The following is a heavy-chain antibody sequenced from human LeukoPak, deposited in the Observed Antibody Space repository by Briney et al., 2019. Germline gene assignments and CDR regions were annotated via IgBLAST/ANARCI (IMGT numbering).Heavy chain of an antibody. CDR3: ARYGYYDSSGYYPLSYYYYYYYMDV. V-gene: IGHV1-69*05. D-gene: IGHD3-22*01. CDR1: GGTFSSYA. Sequence: ASVKVSCKASGGTFSSYAISWVRQAPGQGLEWMGRIIPIFGTANYAQKFQGRVTITTDESTSTAYMELSSLRSEDTAVYYCARYGYYDSSGYYPLSYYYYYYYMDVWGKGTTVTVSS. J-gene: IGHJ6*03. CDR2: IIPIFGTA.